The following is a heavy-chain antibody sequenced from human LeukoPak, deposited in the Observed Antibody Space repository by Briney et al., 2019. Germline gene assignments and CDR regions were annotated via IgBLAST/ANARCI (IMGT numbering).Heavy chain of an antibody. CDR2: MNPNSGNT. D-gene: IGHD6-19*01. J-gene: IGHJ4*02. CDR3: ARRYSSGWYALFDS. Sequence: GASVKVSCKASGYTFTSYDINWVRQVTGQGLEWMGWMNPNSGNTGYAQKFQSRVTMTRNTSINTAYMELNSLRSEDTAVYYCARRYSSGWYALFDSWGQGTLVTVSS. CDR1: GYTFTSYD. V-gene: IGHV1-8*01.